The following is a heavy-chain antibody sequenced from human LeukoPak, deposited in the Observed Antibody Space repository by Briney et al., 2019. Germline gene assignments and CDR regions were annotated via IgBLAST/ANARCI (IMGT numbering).Heavy chain of an antibody. D-gene: IGHD6-19*01. CDR3: AREKDRRSGWYSYFDY. V-gene: IGHV3-30-3*01. J-gene: IGHJ4*02. CDR1: GFTFSSYA. Sequence: GGSLILSCAASGFTFSSYAMRWVRQAPGKGLEWVAVISYDGSNKYYADSVKGRFTISRDNSKNTLYLQMNSLRAEDTAVYYCAREKDRRSGWYSYFDYWGQGTLVTVSS. CDR2: ISYDGSNK.